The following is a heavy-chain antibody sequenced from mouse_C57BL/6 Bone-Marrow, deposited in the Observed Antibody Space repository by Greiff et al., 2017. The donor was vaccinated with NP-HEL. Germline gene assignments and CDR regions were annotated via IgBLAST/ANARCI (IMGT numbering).Heavy chain of an antibody. CDR1: GFTFSDYY. D-gene: IGHD2-4*01. CDR2: ISNGGGST. J-gene: IGHJ3*01. V-gene: IGHV5-12*01. CDR3: ARRDDYDAWFAY. Sequence: DVHLVESGGGLVQPGGSLKLSCAASGFTFSDYYMYWVRQTPEKRLEWVAYISNGGGSTYYPDTVKGRFTISRDNAKNTLYLQMSRLKSEDTAMYYCARRDDYDAWFAYWGQGTLVTVSA.